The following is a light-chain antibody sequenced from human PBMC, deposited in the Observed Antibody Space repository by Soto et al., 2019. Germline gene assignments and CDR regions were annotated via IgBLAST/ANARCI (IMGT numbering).Light chain of an antibody. V-gene: IGKV3-15*01. CDR3: QQYDNWPLT. Sequence: EVVMTQSPATLSVSPGERASLSCRASQSINNNLAWYQRNPGQAPRLLIYAASTRATGIPARFSGSGPGTEFTLTISSLQSEDFAAYFCQQYDNWPLTFGGGTKVDIK. CDR2: AAS. J-gene: IGKJ4*01. CDR1: QSINNN.